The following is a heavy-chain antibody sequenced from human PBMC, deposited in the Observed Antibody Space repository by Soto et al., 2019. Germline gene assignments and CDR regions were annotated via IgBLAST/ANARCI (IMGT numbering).Heavy chain of an antibody. D-gene: IGHD3-22*01. CDR2: IYYSGST. V-gene: IGHV4-39*01. J-gene: IGHJ4*02. CDR1: GGSISSSSYY. CDR3: ARXEXXYDSSGYYLSFAYFDY. Sequence: QLQLQESGPGLVKPSETLSLTCTVSGGSISSSSYYWGWIRQPPGKGLEWIGSIYYSGSTYYNPSLKSRVTISVDTSKNQFSLKLSSVTAADPAVXYXARXEXXYDSSGYYLSFAYFDYWGQGTLVTVSS.